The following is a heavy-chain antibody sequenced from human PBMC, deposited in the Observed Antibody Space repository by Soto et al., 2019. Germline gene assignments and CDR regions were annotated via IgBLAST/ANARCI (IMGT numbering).Heavy chain of an antibody. CDR2: IGGSGDYS. Sequence: PGGSLRLSCAVSRFTFSHYAMSWVRQAPGKGLEWVSTIGGSGDYSYYADSVKGRFIISRDNSKNTLYLQMNSLTAEDTAVYYCAKGDRAHHDYWSGFYDSWGQGTQVTVSS. CDR1: RFTFSHYA. J-gene: IGHJ4*02. D-gene: IGHD3-3*01. V-gene: IGHV3-23*01. CDR3: AKGDRAHHDYWSGFYDS.